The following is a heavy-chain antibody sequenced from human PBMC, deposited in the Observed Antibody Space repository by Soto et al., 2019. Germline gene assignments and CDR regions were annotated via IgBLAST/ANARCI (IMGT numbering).Heavy chain of an antibody. CDR2: IYYSGTT. CDR3: ARREIQGPIDY. J-gene: IGHJ4*02. Sequence: SETLSFTCAVSGYSISSRNWWGWIWQPPGKGLEWIGYIYYSGTTYYNPSLKSRVTMSVDTSKNQFSLKLTSVTAVDTGVYYCARREIQGPIDYWGQGTLVTVSS. D-gene: IGHD1-26*01. V-gene: IGHV4-28*01. CDR1: GYSISSRNW.